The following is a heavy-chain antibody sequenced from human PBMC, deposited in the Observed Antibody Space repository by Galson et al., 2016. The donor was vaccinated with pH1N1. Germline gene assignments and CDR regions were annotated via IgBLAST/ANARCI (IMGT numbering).Heavy chain of an antibody. J-gene: IGHJ4*02. Sequence: SVKVSCKASGCSVTRYYMHWVRQAPGQGLEWMGIIDPSDGTTTYSQKFQGRITMTRDTPTNSVYMELSSLTSDDTAVYYCARRYYFDYWGQGTLITASS. CDR2: IDPSDGTT. CDR3: ARRYYFDY. CDR1: GCSVTRYY. V-gene: IGHV1-46*01.